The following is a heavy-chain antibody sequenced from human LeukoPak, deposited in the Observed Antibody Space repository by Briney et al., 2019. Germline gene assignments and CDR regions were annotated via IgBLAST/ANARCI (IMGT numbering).Heavy chain of an antibody. V-gene: IGHV4-38-2*02. D-gene: IGHD3-16*01. CDR1: GYSISSGYY. CDR2: IYHSGST. J-gene: IGHJ3*02. Sequence: SETLSLTCTVSGYSISSGYYWGWLRPPPGKGLEWSGSIYHSGSTYYNPSLKSRVTISVDTSKNQFSLKLSSVTAADTAVYYCARDTSAFDIWGQGTMVTVSS. CDR3: ARDTSAFDI.